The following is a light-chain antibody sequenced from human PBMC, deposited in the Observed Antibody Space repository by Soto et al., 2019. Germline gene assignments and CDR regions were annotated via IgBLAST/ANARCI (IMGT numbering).Light chain of an antibody. CDR1: NIGSQR. Sequence: SYELTQPPSVSVSPGETAKITCGGNNIGSQRVHWYQQKPGQAPVVVIVSEIDRPSGIPERFSGSNYGNTATLTITRVDAGDEADYYCHVWDIDSDQPLFGVRTKLTVL. V-gene: IGLV3-21*04. CDR3: HVWDIDSDQPL. J-gene: IGLJ2*01. CDR2: SEI.